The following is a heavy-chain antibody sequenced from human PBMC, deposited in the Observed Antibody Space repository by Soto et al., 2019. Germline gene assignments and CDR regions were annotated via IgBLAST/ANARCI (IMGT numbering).Heavy chain of an antibody. D-gene: IGHD2-8*02. CDR3: ARGGGVYYLDY. J-gene: IGHJ4*02. V-gene: IGHV4-59*01. CDR2: IYYSGIT. CDR1: DGSISSYY. Sequence: SQTKSLTSTVSDGSISSYYGSWIRQPPGKGLEWIGYIYYSGITDYNPSLKSRVTISVDTSKSRFSLKLSSVTAADTAVYYCARGGGVYYLDYRGQGTLVTVSS.